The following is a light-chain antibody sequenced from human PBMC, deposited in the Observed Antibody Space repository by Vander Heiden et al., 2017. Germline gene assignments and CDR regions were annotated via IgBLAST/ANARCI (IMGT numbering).Light chain of an antibody. CDR2: DDS. J-gene: IGLJ2*01. V-gene: IGLV3-21*02. Sequence: VPTQPRTVSGAPGQTARLTCGRNNIGSKSVHWYQQKPGQAPVLVVYDDSDRPSGIPERFSGSNSGNTATLTISRVEAGDEADYYCQVWDSSSDHVVFGGGTKLTVL. CDR3: QVWDSSSDHVV. CDR1: NIGSKS.